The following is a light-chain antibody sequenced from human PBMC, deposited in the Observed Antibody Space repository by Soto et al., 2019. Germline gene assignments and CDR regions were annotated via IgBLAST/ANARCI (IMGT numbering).Light chain of an antibody. CDR1: QSVSTY. CDR2: GAS. V-gene: IGKV3-11*01. J-gene: IGKJ5*01. Sequence: EIVLTQSPATLSLSPGERATLSCRASQSVSTYLAWYQQRPGQAPRLLIYGASNRATGIPVRFSGSGSWSGTDFTLTISSLEAEDFALYYCQQRIDLPMTFGQGTRLEIK. CDR3: QQRIDLPMT.